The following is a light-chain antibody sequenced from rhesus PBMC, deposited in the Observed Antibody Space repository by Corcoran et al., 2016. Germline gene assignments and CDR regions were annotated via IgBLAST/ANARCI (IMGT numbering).Light chain of an antibody. J-gene: IGKJ2*01. V-gene: IGKV1-25*02. CDR1: QGISSY. CDR3: QQHHSFPPS. Sequence: DIQMTQSPSSLSVSVGDRVTITCRASQGISSYLAWYQQKPGKPPKLLISAASTLQSGVPSRFSGSGSGTEFTLTISSLQPEDCATYHCQQHHSFPPSFGQGTKVEIK. CDR2: AAS.